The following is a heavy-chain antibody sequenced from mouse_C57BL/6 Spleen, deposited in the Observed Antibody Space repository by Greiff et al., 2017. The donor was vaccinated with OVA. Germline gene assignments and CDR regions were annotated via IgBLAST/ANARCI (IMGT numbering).Heavy chain of an antibody. Sequence: QVQLQQPGAELLKPGASVKMSCKASGYTFTSYWITWVKQRPGQGLEWIGDIYPGSGSTNYNEKFKSKATLTVDTSSSTAYMQLSSLTSEDSADYYCARVELRGYAMDYWGQGTSVTVSS. V-gene: IGHV1-55*01. J-gene: IGHJ4*01. CDR3: ARVELRGYAMDY. CDR1: GYTFTSYW. CDR2: IYPGSGST. D-gene: IGHD3-2*02.